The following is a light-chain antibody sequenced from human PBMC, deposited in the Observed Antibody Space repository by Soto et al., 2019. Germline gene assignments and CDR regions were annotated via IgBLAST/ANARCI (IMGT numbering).Light chain of an antibody. Sequence: QSVLTQPASVSGSPGQSITISCTGTSSDVGGYSYVSWYQQHPGKAPKLMIYEVNNRPSGVSNRFSGSKSGNTASLTISGLQAEDEADYYCSSYTSNSPYVFGTGTKVTVL. CDR1: SSDVGGYSY. CDR2: EVN. J-gene: IGLJ1*01. CDR3: SSYTSNSPYV. V-gene: IGLV2-14*01.